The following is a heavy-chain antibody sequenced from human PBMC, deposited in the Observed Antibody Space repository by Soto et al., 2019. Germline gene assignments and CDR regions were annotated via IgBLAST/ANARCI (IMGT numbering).Heavy chain of an antibody. J-gene: IGHJ5*02. CDR1: GYTFTGYF. D-gene: IGHD4-17*01. Sequence: ASVKVSCKASGYTFTGYFMHWVRQAPGQGLEWMGWINPNSGGTNYAQKFQGRVTMTRDTSVSTAYMELSRLRSDDTAVYYCARDYGDYDNWFDPWGQGTLVTVSS. CDR2: INPNSGGT. CDR3: ARDYGDYDNWFDP. V-gene: IGHV1-2*02.